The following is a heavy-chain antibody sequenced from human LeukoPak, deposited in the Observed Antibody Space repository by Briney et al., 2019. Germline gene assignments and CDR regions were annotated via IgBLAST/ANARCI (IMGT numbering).Heavy chain of an antibody. Sequence: SETLSLTCAVYGGSFSGYYWSWIRQPPGKGLEWIGEINHSGSTNYNPSLKSRVTISVDTSKDQFSLKLSSVTAADTAVYYCARGHITTANWFDPWGQGTLVTVSS. CDR2: INHSGST. J-gene: IGHJ5*02. CDR3: ARGHITTANWFDP. CDR1: GGSFSGYY. V-gene: IGHV4-34*01. D-gene: IGHD3-22*01.